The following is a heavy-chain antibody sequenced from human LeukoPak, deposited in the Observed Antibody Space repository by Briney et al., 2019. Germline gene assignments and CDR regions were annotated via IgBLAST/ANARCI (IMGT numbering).Heavy chain of an antibody. CDR2: IYSSGRT. CDR1: AGSISDYY. J-gene: IGHJ4*02. Sequence: SETLSLTCTVSAGSISDYYWSWIRQPPGKGLEWVGYIYSSGRTNYNPSLKSRLTISVDTSKNQFSLELRSVAAVATAVYYWARHQSSTPEFVYWGQGTLVTVSS. CDR3: ARHQSSTPEFVY. D-gene: IGHD2-15*01. V-gene: IGHV4-59*08.